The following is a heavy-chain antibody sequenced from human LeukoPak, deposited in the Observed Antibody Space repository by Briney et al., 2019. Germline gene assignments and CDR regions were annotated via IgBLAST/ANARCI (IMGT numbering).Heavy chain of an antibody. CDR2: ISNSASSI. CDR1: GITFKDSY. V-gene: IGHV3-11*01. J-gene: IGHJ5*02. CDR3: ARARGLGPGGWFDP. Sequence: GGSLRLSCAASGITFKDSYMSWIRQAPGKGLEWISYISNSASSIYYADSVKGRFTVSRDNAENSLYLQMNSLRAEDTAIYYCARARGLGPGGWFDPWGQGTLVTVSS. D-gene: IGHD3-10*01.